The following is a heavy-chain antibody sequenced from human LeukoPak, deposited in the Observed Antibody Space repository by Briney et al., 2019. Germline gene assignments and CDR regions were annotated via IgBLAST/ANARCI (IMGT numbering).Heavy chain of an antibody. CDR1: GGSLSSGDYY. V-gene: IGHV4-30-4*01. D-gene: IGHD3-22*01. J-gene: IGHJ4*02. CDR2: IYYSGST. Sequence: SQTLSLTCTVSGGSLSSGDYYWSWIRQPPGKGLEWIGYIYYSGSTYYNPSLKSRVTISVDTSKNQFSLKLSSVTAADTAVYYCARAIYDSSGPFDYWGQGTLVTVSS. CDR3: ARAIYDSSGPFDY.